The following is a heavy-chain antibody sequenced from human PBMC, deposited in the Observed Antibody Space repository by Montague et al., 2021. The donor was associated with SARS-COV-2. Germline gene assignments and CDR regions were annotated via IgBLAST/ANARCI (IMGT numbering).Heavy chain of an antibody. CDR1: GGSITNNIDY. J-gene: IGHJ3*01. CDR3: ARLKRYFDSSGSPSAFDF. Sequence: SEPLSLTCTVSGGSITNNIDYWAWIRQPPGKGLEWIGSIYYTGNTYYNPSLKSRVTISVVTSKNHFTLKLSSVTAAETAVYYCARLKRYFDSSGSPSAFDFWGQGTKVTVSS. CDR2: IYYTGNT. D-gene: IGHD3-22*01. V-gene: IGHV4-39*02.